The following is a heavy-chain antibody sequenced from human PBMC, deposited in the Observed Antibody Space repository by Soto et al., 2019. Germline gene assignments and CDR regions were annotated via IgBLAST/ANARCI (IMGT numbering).Heavy chain of an antibody. J-gene: IGHJ4*02. V-gene: IGHV4-59*01. CDR2: IYYSGST. CDR1: GGSISSYY. D-gene: IGHD2-15*01. Sequence: PSETLSLTCTVSGGSISSYYWSWIRQPPGKGLEWIGYIYYSGSTNYNPSLKSRVTISVDTSKNQFSLKLSSVTAADTAVYYCARGSERSGGIGSFDYWGQGTLVTVSS. CDR3: ARGSERSGGIGSFDY.